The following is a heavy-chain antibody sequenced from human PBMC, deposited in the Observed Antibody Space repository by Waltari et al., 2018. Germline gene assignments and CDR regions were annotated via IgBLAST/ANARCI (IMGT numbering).Heavy chain of an antibody. D-gene: IGHD3-16*01. Sequence: EVQLVESGGGLIQPGGSLRISCAASEFTVSTNSMSWVRQAPGKGLEFVSFLYPNGYTHYPDSVKGRFTISRDNSENTVYLQMNSLRPDDTAVYYCARGGTQGIAGRGFDCWGQGTLVTVSS. CDR1: EFTVSTNS. J-gene: IGHJ4*02. CDR2: LYPNGYT. CDR3: ARGGTQGIAGRGFDC. V-gene: IGHV3-53*01.